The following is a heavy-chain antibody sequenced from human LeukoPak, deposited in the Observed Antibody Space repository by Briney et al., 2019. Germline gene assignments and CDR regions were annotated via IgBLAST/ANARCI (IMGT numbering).Heavy chain of an antibody. V-gene: IGHV4-59*01. CDR2: IQYRGST. CDR1: GDPGDSISTSY. CDR3: AKVGPYWYFDL. J-gene: IGHJ2*01. Sequence: SETLSLTCFVSGDPGDSISTSYWSWIRQSPGKGLEWIGYIQYRGSTNYSPSLKSRVTISIDTPESQFSLKVTSVTAADTAVYFCAKVGPYWYFDLWGRGTQVTVSS.